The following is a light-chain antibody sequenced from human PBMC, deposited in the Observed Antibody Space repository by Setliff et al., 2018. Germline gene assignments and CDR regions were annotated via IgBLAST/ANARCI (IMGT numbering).Light chain of an antibody. CDR2: EVT. J-gene: IGLJ1*01. V-gene: IGLV2-8*01. CDR1: SGDVGAYNF. Sequence: QSVLTQPPSASGSPGQSLTISCTGTSGDVGAYNFVSWYQQHPGKAPKLIIYEVTKRPSGVPDRFSGSKSGNTASLTVSGLQAEDEADYYCSSYAASYNPYVFGTGTKATVL. CDR3: SSYAASYNPYV.